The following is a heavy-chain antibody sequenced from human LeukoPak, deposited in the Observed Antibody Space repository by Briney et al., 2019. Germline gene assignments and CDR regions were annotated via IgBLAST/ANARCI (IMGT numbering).Heavy chain of an antibody. CDR3: AKDGYQLLSLFDY. CDR2: ISGSGGST. J-gene: IGHJ4*02. Sequence: GGSLRLSCAASGFTFSSYAMSWVRQAPGKGLEWVSAISGSGGSTYYADSVKGRFTISRDNSKNTLYLQMDSLRAEDTAVYYCAKDGYQLLSLFDYWGQGTLVTVSS. CDR1: GFTFSSYA. V-gene: IGHV3-23*01. D-gene: IGHD2-2*01.